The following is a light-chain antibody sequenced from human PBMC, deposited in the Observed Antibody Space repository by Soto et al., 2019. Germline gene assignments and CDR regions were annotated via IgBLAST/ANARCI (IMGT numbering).Light chain of an antibody. Sequence: QSGLTQPASVSGSPGQSIAISCTGTSSDVGGYNYVSWYQHHPGEAPKLMIYDVTNRPSGVSNRFSGSKSGNTASLTISGLQTEDEADYYCSSYTSSSTRVFGTGTKVTVL. CDR3: SSYTSSSTRV. V-gene: IGLV2-14*03. J-gene: IGLJ1*01. CDR1: SSDVGGYNY. CDR2: DVT.